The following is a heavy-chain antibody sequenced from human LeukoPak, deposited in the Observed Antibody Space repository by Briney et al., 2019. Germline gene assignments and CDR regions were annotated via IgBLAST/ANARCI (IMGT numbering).Heavy chain of an antibody. CDR2: INHSGST. CDR3: AREYDFWSGYYHTGAFDI. Sequence: PSETLSLTCAVYGGSFSGYYWSWIRQPPGKGLEWIGEINHSGSTNYNPSLKSRVTISVDTSKNQFSLKLSSVTAADTAVYYCAREYDFWSGYYHTGAFDIWGQGTMVTVSS. D-gene: IGHD3-3*01. J-gene: IGHJ3*02. CDR1: GGSFSGYY. V-gene: IGHV4-34*01.